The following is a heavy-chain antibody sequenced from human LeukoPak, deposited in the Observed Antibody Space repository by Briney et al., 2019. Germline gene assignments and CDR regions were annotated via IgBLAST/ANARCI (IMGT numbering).Heavy chain of an antibody. D-gene: IGHD6-19*01. CDR1: GYTFTSYD. Sequence: GASVKVSCKASGYTFTSYDINWVRQATGQGLEWMGWINPNSGGTNYAQKFQGRVTMTRDTSISTAYMELSRLRSDDTAVYYCARDIAVADDIEGSDAFDIWGQGTMVTVSS. CDR2: INPNSGGT. J-gene: IGHJ3*02. V-gene: IGHV1-2*02. CDR3: ARDIAVADDIEGSDAFDI.